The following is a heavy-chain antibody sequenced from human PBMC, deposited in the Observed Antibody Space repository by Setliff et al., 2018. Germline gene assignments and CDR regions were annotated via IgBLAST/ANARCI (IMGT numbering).Heavy chain of an antibody. CDR3: AREGVDTRSSTDYRYYMDV. V-gene: IGHV1-24*01. D-gene: IGHD5-18*01. Sequence: ASVKVSCKVSGYTLSELFMHWVRQAPGKGLEWMGGFDAEDGETIYAQKFQGRVTMTEDTSTDTAYMELSSLRSADTAVYYCAREGVDTRSSTDYRYYMDVWGKGTTVTVSS. CDR1: GYTLSELF. J-gene: IGHJ6*03. CDR2: FDAEDGET.